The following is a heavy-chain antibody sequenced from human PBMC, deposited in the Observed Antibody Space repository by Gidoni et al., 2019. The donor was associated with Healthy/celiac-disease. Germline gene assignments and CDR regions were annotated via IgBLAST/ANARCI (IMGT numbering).Heavy chain of an antibody. D-gene: IGHD3-22*01. J-gene: IGHJ4*02. CDR1: GGSFSGYY. V-gene: IGHV4-34*01. CDR2: INHSGST. CDR3: ARASSGYYRIIYY. Sequence: QVQLQQWGAGLLKPSETLSLTCAVYGGSFSGYYWSWIRQPPGKGLEWIGEINHSGSTNYNPSLKSRVTISVDTSKNQFSLKLSSVTAADTAVYYCARASSGYYRIIYYWGQGTLVIVSS.